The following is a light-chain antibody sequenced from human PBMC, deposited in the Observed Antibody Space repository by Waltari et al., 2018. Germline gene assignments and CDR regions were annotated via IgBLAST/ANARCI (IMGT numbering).Light chain of an antibody. CDR1: EKITSSY. V-gene: IGKV3-20*01. J-gene: IGKJ1*01. CDR2: TAS. Sequence: VVLTQSPGTLSLSPGESATLSCRASEKITSSYIAWYQHKPGQAPRLLIYTASYRATGVPDRFSGSWSGTDFVLTISRLEPEDFAVYYCQYYNSAPRTFGQGTKVDIK. CDR3: QYYNSAPRT.